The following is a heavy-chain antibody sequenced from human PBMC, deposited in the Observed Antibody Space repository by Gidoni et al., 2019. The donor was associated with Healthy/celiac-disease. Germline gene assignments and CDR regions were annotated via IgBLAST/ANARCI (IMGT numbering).Heavy chain of an antibody. CDR1: GGAISSSSYY. Sequence: QLQLQESGPGLVKPSETLSLTGTVSGGAISSSSYYWGWIRQPPGKGLEWIGSIYYSGSTYYNPSLKSRVTISVDTSKNHFSLKLSSVTAADTAVYYCAREILLKGRATGKGGYWGQGTLVTVSS. CDR3: AREILLKGRATGKGGY. D-gene: IGHD3-10*01. V-gene: IGHV4-39*02. CDR2: IYYSGST. J-gene: IGHJ4*02.